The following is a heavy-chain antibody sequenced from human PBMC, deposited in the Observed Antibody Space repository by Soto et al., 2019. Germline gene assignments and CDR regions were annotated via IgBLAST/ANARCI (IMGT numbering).Heavy chain of an antibody. CDR3: QRTQRLKTGHLDY. CDR1: GYSIRTYDG. V-gene: IGHV4-28*01. Sequence: XETLSLTCAIRGYSIRTYDGWFWIRQPPGKGLEWIGYIYYTGTTYYNLSLKSRVSMSIDTATDQFSLNLGSVTAADTAVYYCQRTQRLKTGHLDYWGQGILVTVSS. CDR2: IYYTGTT. D-gene: IGHD3-9*01. J-gene: IGHJ4*02.